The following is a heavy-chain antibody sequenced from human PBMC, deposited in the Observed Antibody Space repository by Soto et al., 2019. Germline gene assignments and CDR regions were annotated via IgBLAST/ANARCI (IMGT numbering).Heavy chain of an antibody. CDR2: INSDGSST. D-gene: IGHD3-10*01. V-gene: IGHV3-74*01. CDR1: GFTFSSYW. CDR3: ARVSRITMVRGVIISVGNMDV. Sequence: EVQLVESGGGLVQPGGSLRLSCAASGFTFSSYWMHWVRQAPGKGLVWVSRINSDGSSTSYADSVKGRFTISRDNAENTLYLQMNSLRAEDTAVYYCARVSRITMVRGVIISVGNMDVWGKGTTVTVSS. J-gene: IGHJ6*03.